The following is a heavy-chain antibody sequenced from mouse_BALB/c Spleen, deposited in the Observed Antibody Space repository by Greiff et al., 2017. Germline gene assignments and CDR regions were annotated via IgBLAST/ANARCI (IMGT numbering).Heavy chain of an antibody. Sequence: EVKLMESGPGLVKPSQSLSLTCTVTGYSITSDYAWNWIRQFPGNKLEWMGYISYSGSTSYNPSLKSRISITRDTSKNQFFLQLNSVTTEDTATYYCARPTHGNYAGDYWGQGTSVTVSS. D-gene: IGHD2-1*01. J-gene: IGHJ4*01. CDR1: GYSITSDYA. CDR3: ARPTHGNYAGDY. V-gene: IGHV3-2*02. CDR2: ISYSGST.